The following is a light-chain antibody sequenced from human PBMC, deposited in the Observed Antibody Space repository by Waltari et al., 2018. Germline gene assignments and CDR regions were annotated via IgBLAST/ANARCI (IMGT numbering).Light chain of an antibody. CDR2: DAS. Sequence: EIVLTQSPATPPLSPGQRATLSCRASQSVSNFLAWYQQRPGQAPRLLIYDASNRGTGIPARFSGSGSGTDFTLTISSLEPEDFAVYYCQERGNWPQLTFGGGTKVEIK. J-gene: IGKJ4*01. CDR1: QSVSNF. V-gene: IGKV3-11*01. CDR3: QERGNWPQLT.